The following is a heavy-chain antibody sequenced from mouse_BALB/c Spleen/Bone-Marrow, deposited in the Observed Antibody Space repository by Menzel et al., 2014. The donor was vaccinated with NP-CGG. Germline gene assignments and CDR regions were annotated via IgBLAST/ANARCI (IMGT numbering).Heavy chain of an antibody. CDR3: TREKGGDWDY. J-gene: IGHJ2*01. CDR1: GFTFTDYE. Sequence: QVQLQQSGAALVGPVSSVKLSCKAFGFTFTDYEMHWVTQTPVHGLEWIGTIHPGRGGTADNQKFKGKATLTADKSSSTAYMELSSLTSEDSAVYYGTREKGGDWDYGGKGTTHTVSS. V-gene: IGHV1-15*01. D-gene: IGHD1-1*02. CDR2: IHPGRGGT.